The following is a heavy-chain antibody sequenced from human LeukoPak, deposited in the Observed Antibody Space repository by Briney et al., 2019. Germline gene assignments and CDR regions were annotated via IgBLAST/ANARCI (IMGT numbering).Heavy chain of an antibody. Sequence: GGSLRLSCAASGFTFSSYAMSWVRQAPGKGLEWVSAISGSGGSTYYADSVKGRFTISRDNSKNTLYLQVNSLRAEDTAVYYCAKDFEERSYYFDYWGQGTLVTVSS. CDR2: ISGSGGST. J-gene: IGHJ4*02. V-gene: IGHV3-23*01. D-gene: IGHD1-1*01. CDR1: GFTFSSYA. CDR3: AKDFEERSYYFDY.